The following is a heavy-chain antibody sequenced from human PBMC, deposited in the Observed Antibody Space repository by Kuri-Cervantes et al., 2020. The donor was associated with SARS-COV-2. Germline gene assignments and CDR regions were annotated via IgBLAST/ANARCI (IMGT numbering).Heavy chain of an antibody. V-gene: IGHV3-21*01. Sequence: ETLSLTCAASGFTFSSYGMHWVRQAPGKGLEWVSSISSSSSYIYYADSVKGRFTISRDNAKNSLYLQMNSLRAEDTAVYYCARDSSSPFDYWGQGTLVTVSS. CDR2: ISSSSSYI. J-gene: IGHJ4*02. D-gene: IGHD6-6*01. CDR1: GFTFSSYG. CDR3: ARDSSSPFDY.